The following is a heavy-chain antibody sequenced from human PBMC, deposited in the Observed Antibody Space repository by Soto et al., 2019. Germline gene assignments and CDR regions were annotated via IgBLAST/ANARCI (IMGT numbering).Heavy chain of an antibody. CDR3: TKAGGKVSTPFDP. CDR2: ILDDGSKK. J-gene: IGHJ5*02. CDR1: GFRFSNYG. Sequence: QVQLVESGGGVVQPGRSLRLSCAASGFRFSNYGMHWVRQVPGKGLEWVALILDDGSKKYYADSVEGRFTISRDSSKNMLYLEMNSLRGEDTAVYYCTKAGGKVSTPFDPWGQGTLVTVSS. V-gene: IGHV3-30*18. D-gene: IGHD2-8*01.